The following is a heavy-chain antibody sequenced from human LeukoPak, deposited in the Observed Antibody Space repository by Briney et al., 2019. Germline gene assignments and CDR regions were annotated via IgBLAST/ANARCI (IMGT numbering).Heavy chain of an antibody. CDR3: ARSPRIRDGYNSNWFDP. Sequence: PSETLSLTCNVSGGSIRSYYWSWIRQPPGKGLEWIGSAYYSGSTNYNPSLKSRVTISVDTSKNQFSLKLSSVTAADTAVYYCARSPRIRDGYNSNWFDPWGQGTLVTVSS. CDR1: GGSIRSYY. D-gene: IGHD5-24*01. CDR2: AYYSGST. V-gene: IGHV4-59*08. J-gene: IGHJ5*02.